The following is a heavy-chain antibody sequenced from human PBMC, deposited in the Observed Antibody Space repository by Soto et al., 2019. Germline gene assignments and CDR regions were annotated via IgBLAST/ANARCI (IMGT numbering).Heavy chain of an antibody. D-gene: IGHD3-22*01. CDR2: IYSGGST. Sequence: PGGSLRLSCAASGFTVSSNYMIWVRQAPGKGLEWVSVIYSGGSTYYADSVKGRFTISRDNSKNTLYLQMNSVRAEDTAVYYCARDKVVKRGYDAFDIWGQGTMVTVSS. CDR1: GFTVSSNY. CDR3: ARDKVVKRGYDAFDI. J-gene: IGHJ3*02. V-gene: IGHV3-53*01.